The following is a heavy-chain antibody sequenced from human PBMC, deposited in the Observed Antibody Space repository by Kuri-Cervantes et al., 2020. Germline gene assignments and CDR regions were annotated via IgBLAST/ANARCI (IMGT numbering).Heavy chain of an antibody. J-gene: IGHJ6*03. CDR3: ARARGNIMITFGGYMDV. CDR1: GFTFSSYS. CDR2: ISNDGSNE. V-gene: IGHV3-30*03. D-gene: IGHD3-16*01. Sequence: LSLTCAASGFTFSSYSMNWVRQAPGKGLEWVAFISNDGSNEYYPDSVKGRFTISRDNSKNTLYLKMNSLRAEDTAMYYCARARGNIMITFGGYMDVWGKGGTVTVSS.